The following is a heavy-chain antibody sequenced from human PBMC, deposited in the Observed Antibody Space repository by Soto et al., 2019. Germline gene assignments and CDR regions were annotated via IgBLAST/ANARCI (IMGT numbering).Heavy chain of an antibody. CDR3: AREVIAARSSGYFDL. CDR2: ISYDGSNK. CDR1: GFTFSSYA. Sequence: QVQLVESGGGVVQPGRSLRLSCAASGFTFSSYAMHWVRQAPGKGLEWVAVISYDGSNKYYADSEKGRFTISRDNSKNTLYLQMNSLRAEDTAVYYCAREVIAARSSGYFDLWGRGTLVTVSS. D-gene: IGHD6-6*01. J-gene: IGHJ2*01. V-gene: IGHV3-30-3*01.